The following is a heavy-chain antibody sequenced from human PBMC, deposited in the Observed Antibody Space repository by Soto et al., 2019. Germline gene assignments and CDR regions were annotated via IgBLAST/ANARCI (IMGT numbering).Heavy chain of an antibody. J-gene: IGHJ3*02. V-gene: IGHV3-21*01. CDR2: IDSSSNYI. CDR1: GFTFSIYS. CDR3: AREAHFYGGSDVYDI. D-gene: IGHD1-26*01. Sequence: GGSLRLSCAASGFTFSIYSMTWVRQAPGKGLEWVSSIDSSSNYIYYADSLKGRFTISRDNAKNSLYLQMNSLRAEDTAVYYCAREAHFYGGSDVYDIWGQGTMVTVSS.